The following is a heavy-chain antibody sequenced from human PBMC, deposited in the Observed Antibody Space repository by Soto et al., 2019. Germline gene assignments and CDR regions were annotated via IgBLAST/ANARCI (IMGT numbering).Heavy chain of an antibody. Sequence: QVQLVQSGAEVKRPGSSVKVSCQASGGTFTSYTISWVRQAPGQRLEWMGRIIPIFTIANYAQKFQGRVTLTVDKSTSTVFMELSSLGSEATAVYYCASQPDRYYYDTSGYWYFDLWGRGTLVTVSS. J-gene: IGHJ2*01. CDR2: IIPIFTIA. CDR3: ASQPDRYYYDTSGYWYFDL. CDR1: GGTFTSYT. V-gene: IGHV1-69*02. D-gene: IGHD3-22*01.